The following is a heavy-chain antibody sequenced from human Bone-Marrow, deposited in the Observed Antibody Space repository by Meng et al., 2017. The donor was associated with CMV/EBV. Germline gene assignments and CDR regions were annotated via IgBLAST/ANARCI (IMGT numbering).Heavy chain of an antibody. CDR2: IKQDGSEK. V-gene: IGHV3-7*01. Sequence: GGSLRLSCAGSGFTFSNYWMSWVRQAPGKGLEWVANIKQDGSEKYYVDSVKGRFTITRDNAKNSLYLQMNSLRAEDTAVYYCARARYYGSGIAGMDVWGQGTTVTVSS. D-gene: IGHD3-10*01. J-gene: IGHJ6*02. CDR1: GFTFSNYW. CDR3: ARARYYGSGIAGMDV.